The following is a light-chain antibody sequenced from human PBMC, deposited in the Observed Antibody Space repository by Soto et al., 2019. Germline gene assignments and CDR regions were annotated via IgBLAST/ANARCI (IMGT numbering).Light chain of an antibody. Sequence: EIVLTQSPATLSLSPGETATLSCGASESVSTYLAWYQQKPGQAPRLLIYDASHMATGTPARFSGSGSMTDFTLTISSLEPEDSAVYYCQHRRNAFTFGPGTKVEIK. CDR2: DAS. CDR1: ESVSTY. V-gene: IGKV3-11*01. J-gene: IGKJ3*01. CDR3: QHRRNAFT.